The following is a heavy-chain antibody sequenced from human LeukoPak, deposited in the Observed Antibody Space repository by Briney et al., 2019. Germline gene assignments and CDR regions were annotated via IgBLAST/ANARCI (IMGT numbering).Heavy chain of an antibody. CDR1: LCIFSNYA. V-gene: IGHV3-23*01. CDR2: ISDNGGST. Sequence: PGGSLRLSCAASLCIFSNYAMNGVRQAPGRGLEWVSGISDNGGSTHYADSVKGRFTISRDNSKNTLYLQMNSLRAEATAVYYCTKDVAEIRVASFDYWGQGTLVTVSS. J-gene: IGHJ4*02. CDR3: TKDVAEIRVASFDY. D-gene: IGHD5-12*01.